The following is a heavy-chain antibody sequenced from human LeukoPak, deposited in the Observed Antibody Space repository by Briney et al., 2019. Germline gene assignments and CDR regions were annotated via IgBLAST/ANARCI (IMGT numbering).Heavy chain of an antibody. CDR3: ARERKGDGSFDY. D-gene: IGHD5-24*01. CDR2: ISSSSSYI. CDR1: GFTFSSYS. Sequence: PGGSLRLACAASGFTFSSYSMNWVRQAPGKGLEWVSSISSSSSYIYYADSVKGRFTISRDNAKNSLYLQMNSLRAEDTAVYYCARERKGDGSFDYWGQGTLVTVSS. V-gene: IGHV3-21*01. J-gene: IGHJ4*02.